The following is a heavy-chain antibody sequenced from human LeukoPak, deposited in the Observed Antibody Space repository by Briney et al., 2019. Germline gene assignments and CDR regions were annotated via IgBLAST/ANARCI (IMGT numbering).Heavy chain of an antibody. Sequence: GGSLRLSCAASGFIFTSYAMSWVRQAPGKGLEWVSGISGGGGNTYYADSVKGRFTISRDNSKNTLYLQMNSLRAEDTAVYYCAPGRFLEWLSPPADYWGQGTLVTVSS. V-gene: IGHV3-23*01. D-gene: IGHD3-3*01. CDR3: APGRFLEWLSPPADY. CDR2: ISGGGGNT. CDR1: GFIFTSYA. J-gene: IGHJ4*02.